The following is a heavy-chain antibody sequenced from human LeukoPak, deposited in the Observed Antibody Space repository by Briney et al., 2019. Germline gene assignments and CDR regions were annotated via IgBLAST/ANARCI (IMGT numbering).Heavy chain of an antibody. J-gene: IGHJ4*02. Sequence: PGGSLRLSCAASGFTFSNAWMSWVRQAPGKGLEWVSVISVTGGSTHYADSVKGRFTISRDNSYNTLYLQMNSLRAEDTAVYYCAKGSGYSLQRPIDYWGQGTLVTVSS. CDR3: AKGSGYSLQRPIDY. CDR2: ISVTGGST. CDR1: GFTFSNAW. D-gene: IGHD5-12*01. V-gene: IGHV3-23*01.